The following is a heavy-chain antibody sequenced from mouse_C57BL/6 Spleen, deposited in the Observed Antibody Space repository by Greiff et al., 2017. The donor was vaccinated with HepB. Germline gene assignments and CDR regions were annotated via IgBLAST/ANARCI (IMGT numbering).Heavy chain of an antibody. CDR1: GFTFTDYY. V-gene: IGHV7-3*01. J-gene: IGHJ4*01. D-gene: IGHD2-10*01. CDR2: IRNKANGYTT. CDR3: ARALLGVFYAIDY. Sequence: EVMLVESGGGLVQPGGFLSLSCAASGFTFTDYYMSWVRQPPGKALEWLGFIRNKANGYTTEYSASVKGRFTISRDTSQTILYLQMHALRAEDRATYYCARALLGVFYAIDYWGQGTSVTVSS.